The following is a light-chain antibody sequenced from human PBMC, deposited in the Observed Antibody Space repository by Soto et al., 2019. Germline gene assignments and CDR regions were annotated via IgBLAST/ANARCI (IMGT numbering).Light chain of an antibody. J-gene: IGKJ2*01. CDR3: QLYGISPPYT. Sequence: EIVLTQSPGTLSLSPGERATLSCMASQSVSSSYLACYQQKPCQAPRLLIYVASSIATGIPDRFSGSGSGTEFTLTISRLEPEDFAGYYCQLYGISPPYTFGQGTKIEIK. V-gene: IGKV3-20*01. CDR2: VAS. CDR1: QSVSSSY.